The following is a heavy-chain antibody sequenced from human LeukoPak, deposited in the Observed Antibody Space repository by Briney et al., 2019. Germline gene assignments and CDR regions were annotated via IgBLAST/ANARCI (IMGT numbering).Heavy chain of an antibody. CDR2: INDRGDWA. J-gene: IGHJ4*02. CDR3: ARRETDSSGWHHHDY. CDR1: GFTFSTYA. D-gene: IGHD6-19*01. Sequence: GGSLRLSCAGSGFTFSTYAMSWVRLAPGKGLEWVSTINDRGDWANYADSVKGRFTISRDNSKNTLYPQLSSLRAEDTALYYCARRETDSSGWHHHDYWGQGTLVTVTS. V-gene: IGHV3-23*01.